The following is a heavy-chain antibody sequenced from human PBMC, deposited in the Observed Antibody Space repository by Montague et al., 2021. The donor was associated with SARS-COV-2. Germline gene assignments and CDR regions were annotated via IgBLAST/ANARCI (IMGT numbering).Heavy chain of an antibody. V-gene: IGHV4-34*01. Sequence: SQTLSLTCAVHGGSFSTYSWNWIRQPPGKGLEWIGEIHHGGSTNYNPALKSRVTISADTSKNQFSLKLTSVGAADTAVYYCARLGDGVVPSPILGVGPYYSYYYMDVWGKGTTVTVCS. CDR3: ARLGDGVVPSPILGVGPYYSYYYMDV. J-gene: IGHJ6*03. CDR1: GGSFSTYS. CDR2: IHHGGST. D-gene: IGHD3-10*01.